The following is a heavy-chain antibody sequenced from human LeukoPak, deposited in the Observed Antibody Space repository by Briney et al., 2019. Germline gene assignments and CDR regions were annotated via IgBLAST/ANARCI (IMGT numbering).Heavy chain of an antibody. CDR2: MNPNSGNT. V-gene: IGHV1-8*01. D-gene: IGHD3-3*01. J-gene: IGHJ5*02. CDR3: ARGARITIFGVVRTLDP. CDR1: GYTFTSYD. Sequence: GASVKVSCKASGYTFTSYDINWVRQATGQGLEWMGWMNPNSGNTGYAQKFQGRVTMTRNTSISTAYMELSSLRSEDTAVYYCARGARITIFGVVRTLDPWGQGTLVTVSS.